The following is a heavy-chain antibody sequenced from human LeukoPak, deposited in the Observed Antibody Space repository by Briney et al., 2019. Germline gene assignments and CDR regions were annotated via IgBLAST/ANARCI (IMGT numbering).Heavy chain of an antibody. CDR1: GGTFSSYA. V-gene: IGHV1-69*04. Sequence: SVKVSCKASGGTFSSYAISWVRQAPGQGLEWMGRIIPILGIANYAQKFQGRVTITADKSTSTAYMELSSLRSEDTAVYYCARDLFDSRYDAFDIWGQGTMVTVSS. J-gene: IGHJ3*02. CDR2: IIPILGIA. D-gene: IGHD3-22*01. CDR3: ARDLFDSRYDAFDI.